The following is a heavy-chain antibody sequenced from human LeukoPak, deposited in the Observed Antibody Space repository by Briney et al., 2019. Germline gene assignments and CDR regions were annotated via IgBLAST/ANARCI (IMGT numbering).Heavy chain of an antibody. CDR2: ISGYTGDT. D-gene: IGHD2-15*01. V-gene: IGHV1-18*04. CDR3: ARAGYCGDGGCRGGSAFDV. CDR1: GYGFTNYY. J-gene: IGHJ3*01. Sequence: SVHVSCPASGYGFTNYYIHWVRQAPGQGLACMGWISGYTGDTKYAQLPQGRFTVTTDTSTSTAYMELRSLTYDDTAVYYCARAGYCGDGGCRGGSAFDVWGQGTMVTVSS.